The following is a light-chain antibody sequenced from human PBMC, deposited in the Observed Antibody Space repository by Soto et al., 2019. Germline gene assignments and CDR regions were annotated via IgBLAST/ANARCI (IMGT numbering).Light chain of an antibody. Sequence: EIVMTQSPATLSVSPGERATLSCRASQSVRSNLAWYQQKPGQGPRLLIYGASTRATGIPARFSGSGSGTEFTLTISSLQSEDFAVYYCQQYNNWWTFGQGTKVEIK. CDR1: QSVRSN. CDR3: QQYNNWWT. CDR2: GAS. J-gene: IGKJ1*01. V-gene: IGKV3-15*01.